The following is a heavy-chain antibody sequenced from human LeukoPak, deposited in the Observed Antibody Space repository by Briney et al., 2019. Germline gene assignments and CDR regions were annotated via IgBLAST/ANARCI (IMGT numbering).Heavy chain of an antibody. D-gene: IGHD4-17*01. CDR2: IIPIFGTA. J-gene: IGHJ4*02. CDR1: GGTFSSYA. CDR3: AYGDYVGGFDY. Sequence: GSSVKVSCKASGGTFSSYAISWVRQAPGQGLEWMGGIIPIFGTANYAQKFQGRVTITTDESTSTANMELSSLRSEDTAVYYCAYGDYVGGFDYWGQGTLVTVSS. V-gene: IGHV1-69*05.